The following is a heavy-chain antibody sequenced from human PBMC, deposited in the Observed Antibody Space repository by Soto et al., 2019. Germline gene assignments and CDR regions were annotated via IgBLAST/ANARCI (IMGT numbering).Heavy chain of an antibody. J-gene: IGHJ6*02. CDR1: GGTFSSYT. D-gene: IGHD2-2*01. Sequence: QVQLVQSGAEVKKPGSSVKVSCKASGGTFSSYTISWVRQAPGQGLEWMGRIIPILGIANYAQKFQGRVTITADKSTSTADMELSSLRSEDPAVYYCARDREDIVVVPAAHPDYYYYGMDVWGQGTTVTVSS. V-gene: IGHV1-69*08. CDR2: IIPILGIA. CDR3: ARDREDIVVVPAAHPDYYYYGMDV.